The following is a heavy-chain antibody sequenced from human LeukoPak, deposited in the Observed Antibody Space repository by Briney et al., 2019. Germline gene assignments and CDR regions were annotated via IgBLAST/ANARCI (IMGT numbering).Heavy chain of an antibody. CDR2: IIPIFGTA. CDR3: ARADSSGSHFDY. D-gene: IGHD3-22*01. CDR1: GGTFSSYA. J-gene: IGHJ4*02. Sequence: SSVKVSCKASGGTFSSYAISWVRQAPGQGLEWMGRIIPIFGTANYAQKFHGRVTITTDESTSTAHMELSSLRSEDTAVYYCARADSSGSHFDYWGQGTLVTVSS. V-gene: IGHV1-69*05.